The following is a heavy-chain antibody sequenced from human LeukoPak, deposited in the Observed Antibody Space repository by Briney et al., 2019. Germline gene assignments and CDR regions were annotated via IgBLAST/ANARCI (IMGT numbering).Heavy chain of an antibody. V-gene: IGHV3-30*02. CDR1: GFTISSYS. D-gene: IGHD6-6*01. J-gene: IGHJ4*02. Sequence: GGSLRLSCVASGFTISSYSMNWVRQAPGKGLEWVAFIQNDGNNKKYADSVKGRFTISRDNSKNTLYLQMNSLRAEDTAVYYCARDWGTSSLYLVNWGQGTLVTVSS. CDR3: ARDWGTSSLYLVN. CDR2: IQNDGNNK.